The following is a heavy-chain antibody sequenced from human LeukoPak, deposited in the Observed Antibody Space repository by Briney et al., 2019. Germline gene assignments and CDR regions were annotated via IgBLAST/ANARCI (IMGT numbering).Heavy chain of an antibody. D-gene: IGHD2-15*01. J-gene: IGHJ3*02. CDR2: ISGSGGST. V-gene: IGHV3-23*01. CDR1: GFTFSSYA. Sequence: PGGSLRLSCAASGFTFSSYAMSWVRQAPGRGLEWVSAISGSGGSTYYADSVKGRFTISRDNSKNTLYLQMNSLRAEDTAVYYCAKEAQTRRYCSGGSCDAFDIWGQGTMVTVSS. CDR3: AKEAQTRRYCSGGSCDAFDI.